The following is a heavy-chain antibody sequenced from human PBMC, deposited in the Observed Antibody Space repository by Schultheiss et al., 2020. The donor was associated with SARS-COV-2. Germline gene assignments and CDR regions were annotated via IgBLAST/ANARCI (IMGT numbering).Heavy chain of an antibody. CDR1: GFTFSSYS. D-gene: IGHD6-19*01. Sequence: GESLKISCAASGFTFSSYSMNWVRQAPGKGLEWVAVISYDGSNKYYADSVKGRFTISRDNSKNTLYLQMNSLRAEDTAVYYCARDHTAFFPYSRGEQWLPLVFDYWGQGTLVTVSS. V-gene: IGHV3-30*03. J-gene: IGHJ4*02. CDR3: ARDHTAFFPYSRGEQWLPLVFDY. CDR2: ISYDGSNK.